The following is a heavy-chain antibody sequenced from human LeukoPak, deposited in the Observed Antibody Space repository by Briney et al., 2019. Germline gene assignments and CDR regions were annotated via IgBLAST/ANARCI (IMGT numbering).Heavy chain of an antibody. CDR3: ARLKFEGLGGRGSVYYMDV. CDR1: GYSFTSYW. D-gene: IGHD3-10*01. Sequence: GESLKISCKGSGYSFTSYWIGWVRQMPGKGLEWMGIIYPGDSDTRYSPSFQGQVTISADKSISTAYLQWSSLKASDTAMYYCARLKFEGLGGRGSVYYMDVWGKGTTVTISS. J-gene: IGHJ6*03. V-gene: IGHV5-51*01. CDR2: IYPGDSDT.